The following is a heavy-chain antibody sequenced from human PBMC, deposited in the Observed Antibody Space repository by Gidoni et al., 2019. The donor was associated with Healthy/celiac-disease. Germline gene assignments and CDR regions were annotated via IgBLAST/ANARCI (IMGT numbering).Heavy chain of an antibody. CDR2: SYPGDSDT. J-gene: IGHJ5*02. Sequence: EVQLVQSGAEVKKPGESLKISCKGSGYSFTSYWIGWVRQMPGKGLEWMGISYPGDSDTRYSPSFQGQVTISADKSISTAYLQWSSLKASDTAMYYCARVVGMSSWLRGWFDPWGQGTLVTVSS. CDR3: ARVVGMSSWLRGWFDP. V-gene: IGHV5-51*03. D-gene: IGHD6-13*01. CDR1: GYSFTSYW.